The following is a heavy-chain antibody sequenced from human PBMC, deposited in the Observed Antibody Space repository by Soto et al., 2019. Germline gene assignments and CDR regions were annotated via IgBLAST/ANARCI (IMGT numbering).Heavy chain of an antibody. CDR3: AKGSEFSNSYTLDFDF. J-gene: IGHJ4*02. CDR2: ISGNGGST. V-gene: IGHV3-23*01. D-gene: IGHD6-6*01. Sequence: GGSLRLSCAASGFTFSSYAMSWVRQAPGRGLEWVSIISGNGGSTYYAASVKGRFTISRDNTKNTLYLQMDSLTAEDTAVYYCAKGSEFSNSYTLDFDFWGQGAL. CDR1: GFTFSSYA.